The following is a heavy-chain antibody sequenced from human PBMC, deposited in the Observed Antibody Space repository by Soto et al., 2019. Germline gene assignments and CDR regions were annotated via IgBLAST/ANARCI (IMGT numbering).Heavy chain of an antibody. CDR1: GASISSDNYY. V-gene: IGHV4-39*01. D-gene: IGHD5-18*01. J-gene: IGHJ4*02. Sequence: SETMSLTCSVSGASISSDNYYWGWIRQTPGKGLEWIGSIYYSGNTYYNPSLKSRLTISVDTSKCPFSLTLSSVTAAYSAMYFCARQIRYTYGYFPRYIDQWCQGTLVTVSS. CDR3: ARQIRYTYGYFPRYIDQ. CDR2: IYYSGNT.